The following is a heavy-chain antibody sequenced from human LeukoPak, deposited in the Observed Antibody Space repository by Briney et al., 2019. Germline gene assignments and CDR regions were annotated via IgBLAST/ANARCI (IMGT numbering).Heavy chain of an antibody. Sequence: ASETLSPTCTVSGGSISSYYWSWIRQPPGKGLEWIGEINHSGSTNYNPSLKSRVTMSVDTSKDQFSLKLSSVTAADTAVYYCAREPGYQDAFDIWGQGTMVTVSS. D-gene: IGHD2-2*01. CDR1: GGSISSYY. CDR2: INHSGST. CDR3: AREPGYQDAFDI. J-gene: IGHJ3*02. V-gene: IGHV4-59*12.